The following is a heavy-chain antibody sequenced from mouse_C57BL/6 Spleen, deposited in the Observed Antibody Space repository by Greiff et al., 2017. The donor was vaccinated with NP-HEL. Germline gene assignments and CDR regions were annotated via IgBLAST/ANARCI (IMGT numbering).Heavy chain of an antibody. J-gene: IGHJ2*01. CDR3: ARHGSSWGYFDY. D-gene: IGHD1-1*01. Sequence: VQLQQPGAELVKPGASVKMSCKASGYTFTSYWITWVKQRPGQGLEWIGDIYPGSGSTNYNEKFKSKATLTVDTSSSTAYMQLSSLTSEDSAVYYCARHGSSWGYFDYWGQGTTLTVSS. CDR1: GYTFTSYW. CDR2: IYPGSGST. V-gene: IGHV1-55*01.